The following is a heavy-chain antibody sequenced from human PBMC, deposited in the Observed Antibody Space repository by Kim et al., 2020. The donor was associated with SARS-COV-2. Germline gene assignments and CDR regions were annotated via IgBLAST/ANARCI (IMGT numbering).Heavy chain of an antibody. D-gene: IGHD2-15*01. Sequence: GNGNTIYSPKFQGRVTLSADTSASPGYMELSSLRSEDSAVYFCLGGYYFDYWGQGTLVTVSS. V-gene: IGHV1-3*01. CDR2: GNGNT. CDR3: LGGYYFDY. J-gene: IGHJ4*02.